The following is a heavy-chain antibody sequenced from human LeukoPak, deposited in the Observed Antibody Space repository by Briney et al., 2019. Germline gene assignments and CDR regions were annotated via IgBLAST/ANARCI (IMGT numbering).Heavy chain of an antibody. D-gene: IGHD3-10*01. V-gene: IGHV3-66*01. CDR2: IYSGGAT. CDR3: ARDFSGY. CDR1: GATVGSSY. J-gene: IGHJ4*01. Sequence: GGSLRLSGVVSGATVGSSYMSWVRQAPGKGLEWVSVIYSGGATYYADSVKGRFTISRDISQNTLYLQMNDLRAEDTAVYYCARDFSGYWGQGTLVTVSS.